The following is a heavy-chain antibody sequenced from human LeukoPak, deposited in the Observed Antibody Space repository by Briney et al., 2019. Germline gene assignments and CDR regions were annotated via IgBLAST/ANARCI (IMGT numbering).Heavy chain of an antibody. Sequence: SETLSLTCTVSGGSISSSYYYWGWIRQPPGQGLEWIGGMYYSGSTHYKPSLKSRVTISVDTSKNHFSLKLSSVTAADTAVYYCARGLGESYPFDYWGQGTLVTVSS. CDR1: GGSISSSYYY. CDR2: MYYSGST. CDR3: ARGLGESYPFDY. V-gene: IGHV4-39*07. D-gene: IGHD3-16*01. J-gene: IGHJ4*02.